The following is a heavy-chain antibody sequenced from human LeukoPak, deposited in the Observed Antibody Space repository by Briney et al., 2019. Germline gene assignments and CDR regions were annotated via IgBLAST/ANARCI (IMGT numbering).Heavy chain of an antibody. CDR2: ISSSGSTI. CDR3: AREGPSGSYYY. Sequence: GGSLRLSCAASGFTFSSYSMNWVRQAPGKGLEWVSHISSSGSTIYYADSVKGRFTISRDNAKNSLYLQMNSLRAEDTAVYYCAREGPSGSYYYWGQGTLVTVSS. J-gene: IGHJ4*02. CDR1: GFTFSSYS. V-gene: IGHV3-48*04. D-gene: IGHD1-26*01.